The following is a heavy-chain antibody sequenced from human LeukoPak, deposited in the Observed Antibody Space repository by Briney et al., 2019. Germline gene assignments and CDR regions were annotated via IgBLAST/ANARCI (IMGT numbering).Heavy chain of an antibody. J-gene: IGHJ4*02. CDR2: ISSSGSTI. CDR3: AKDRQWLARESFDY. CDR1: GFTFSDYY. Sequence: PGGSLRLSCAASGFTFSDYYMSWIRQAPGKGLEWVSYISSSGSTIYYADSVKGRFTISRDNSKNTLYLQMNSLRAEDTAVYYCAKDRQWLARESFDYWGQGTLVTVSS. D-gene: IGHD6-19*01. V-gene: IGHV3-11*01.